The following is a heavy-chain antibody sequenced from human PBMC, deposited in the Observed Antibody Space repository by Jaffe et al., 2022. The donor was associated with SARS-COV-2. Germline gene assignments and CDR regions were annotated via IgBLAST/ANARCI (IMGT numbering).Heavy chain of an antibody. D-gene: IGHD3-22*01. J-gene: IGHJ6*02. CDR1: GFTFSSYG. V-gene: IGHV3-30*18. CDR3: AKVYDSSGQYYYYGMDV. CDR2: ISYDGSNK. Sequence: QVQLVESGGGVVQPGRSLRLSCAASGFTFSSYGMHWVRQAPGKGLEWVAVISYDGSNKYYADSVKGRFTISRDNSKNTLYLQMNSLRAEDTAVYYCAKVYDSSGQYYYYGMDVWGQGTTVTVSS.